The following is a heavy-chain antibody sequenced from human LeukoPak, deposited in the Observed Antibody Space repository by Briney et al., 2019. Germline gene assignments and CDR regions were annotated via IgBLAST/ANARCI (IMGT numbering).Heavy chain of an antibody. J-gene: IGHJ5*02. D-gene: IGHD4-11*01. CDR2: ISGSGGST. CDR3: ARGGAYSPNWFDP. V-gene: IGHV3-23*01. CDR1: GFTFSSYA. Sequence: GGSLRLSCAASGFTFSSYAMSWVRQAPGKGLEWVSAISGSGGSTYYADSVKGRFTISRDNSKNSLYLQMNSLRAEDTALYHCARGGAYSPNWFDPWGQGTLVTVSS.